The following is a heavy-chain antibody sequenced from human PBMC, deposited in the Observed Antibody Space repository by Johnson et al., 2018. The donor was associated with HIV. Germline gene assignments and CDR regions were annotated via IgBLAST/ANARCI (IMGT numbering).Heavy chain of an antibody. CDR1: GFTFSSYG. V-gene: IGHV3-30*02. Sequence: QLVESGGGVVQPGRSLRLSCAASGFTFSSYGMHWVRQAPGKGLEWVANIKQDGSEKYYADSVKGRFTISRDNSKNTLYLQMNSLRAEDTAVYYCAKESAQGAFDIWGQGTMVTVSS. CDR2: IKQDGSEK. J-gene: IGHJ3*02. CDR3: AKESAQGAFDI.